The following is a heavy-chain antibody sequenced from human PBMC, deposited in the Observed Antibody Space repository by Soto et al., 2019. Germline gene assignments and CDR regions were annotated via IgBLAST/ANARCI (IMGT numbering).Heavy chain of an antibody. CDR1: GFTFSSNW. CDR3: VRDGEGF. J-gene: IGHJ4*02. Sequence: VQLVESGGGVVQPGRSLRLSCAASGFTFSSNWMHWVRRVPGRGLVWVSRINTDGSTTNYEDSVEGRFTVSRDNAKNTVYLQMNSLRAEDTAVYYCVRDGEGFWGQGTLVTVSS. V-gene: IGHV3-74*01. CDR2: INTDGSTT. D-gene: IGHD2-21*01.